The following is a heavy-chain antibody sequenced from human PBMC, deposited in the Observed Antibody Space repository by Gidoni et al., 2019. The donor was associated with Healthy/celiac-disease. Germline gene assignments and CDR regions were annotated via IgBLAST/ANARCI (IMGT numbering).Heavy chain of an antibody. CDR2: ISGSGGST. Sequence: EVQLLESGGGLLQPGGSLSLSCAASGFTFSSYAMSWVRQAPGKGLEWVSAISGSGGSTYYADSVKGRFTISRDNSKNTLYLQMNSLRAEDTAVYYCAKVGRWRGWFDPWGQGTLVTVSS. D-gene: IGHD4-17*01. CDR1: GFTFSSYA. J-gene: IGHJ5*02. V-gene: IGHV3-23*01. CDR3: AKVGRWRGWFDP.